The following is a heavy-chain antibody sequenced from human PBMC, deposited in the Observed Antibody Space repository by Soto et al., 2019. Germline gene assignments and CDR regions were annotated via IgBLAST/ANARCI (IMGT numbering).Heavy chain of an antibody. CDR2: IIPIFGTA. CDR1: GVTFRIYA. Sequence: CTASGVTFRIYAIICVRQAPVQGLEWMGGIIPIFGTANYAQKFQGRVTITADESTSTAYMELSSPRSEDTAVYYCAREHDSSVYDWGQGTLVTVSS. D-gene: IGHD3-22*01. J-gene: IGHJ4*02. CDR3: AREHDSSVYD. V-gene: IGHV1-69*01.